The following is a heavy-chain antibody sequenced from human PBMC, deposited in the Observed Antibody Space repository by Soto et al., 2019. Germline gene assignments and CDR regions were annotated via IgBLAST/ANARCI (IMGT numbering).Heavy chain of an antibody. CDR2: IYYSGST. Sequence: SETLSLTCTVSGGSISSGGYYWSWIRQHPGKGLEWIGYIYYSGSTYYNPSLKSRVTISVDTSKNQFSLKLSSVTAADTAVYYCARVGFITGTIDYWGQGTLVTVSS. J-gene: IGHJ4*02. D-gene: IGHD1-7*01. CDR3: ARVGFITGTIDY. CDR1: GGSISSGGYY. V-gene: IGHV4-31*03.